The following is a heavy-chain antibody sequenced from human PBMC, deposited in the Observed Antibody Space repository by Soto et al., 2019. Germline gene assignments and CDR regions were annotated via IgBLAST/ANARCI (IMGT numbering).Heavy chain of an antibody. J-gene: IGHJ5*02. D-gene: IGHD5-18*01. CDR3: ARGPLGLVLAP. CDR2: INAGSGNT. Sequence: ASVKVSCKASGYTFTSYAMHWVRQAPGQRLEWMGWINAGSGNTKYSQKFQGRVTITRDTSASTAYMELSSLRSEDTAVYYGARGPLGLVLAPWVQGSLVTVSS. CDR1: GYTFTSYA. V-gene: IGHV1-3*01.